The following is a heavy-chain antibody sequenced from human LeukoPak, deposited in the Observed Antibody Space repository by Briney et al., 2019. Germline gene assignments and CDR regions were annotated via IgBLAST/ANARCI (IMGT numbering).Heavy chain of an antibody. Sequence: ASVKVSCKASGYTFTSYGISWVRQAPGQGLEWMGWISAYNGNTNYAQRLQGRVPMTTDTSTSTAYMELRSLRSDDTAVYYCARDRWGTSWFDPWGQGTLVTVSS. D-gene: IGHD3-16*01. CDR3: ARDRWGTSWFDP. J-gene: IGHJ5*02. V-gene: IGHV1-18*01. CDR1: GYTFTSYG. CDR2: ISAYNGNT.